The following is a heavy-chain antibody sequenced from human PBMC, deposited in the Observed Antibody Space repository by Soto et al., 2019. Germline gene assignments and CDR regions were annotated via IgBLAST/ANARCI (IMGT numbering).Heavy chain of an antibody. J-gene: IGHJ6*02. CDR3: ASLRGVPAAIESTNYYYYGMDV. V-gene: IGHV4-59*01. CDR2: IYYSGST. D-gene: IGHD2-2*01. Sequence: SETLSLTCTVSGGSISSYYWSWIRQPPGKGLEWIGYIYYSGSTNYNPSLKSRVTISVDTSKNQFSLKLSSVTAADTAVYYCASLRGVPAAIESTNYYYYGMDVWGQGTTVTVSS. CDR1: GGSISSYY.